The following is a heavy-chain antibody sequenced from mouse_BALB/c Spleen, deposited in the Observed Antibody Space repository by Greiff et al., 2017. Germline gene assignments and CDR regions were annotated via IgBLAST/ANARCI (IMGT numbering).Heavy chain of an antibody. CDR1: GYTFTSYW. CDR3: ARSGNAMDY. CDR2: IYPGDGDT. V-gene: IGHV1-87*01. D-gene: IGHD3-1*01. J-gene: IGHJ4*01. Sequence: VQGVESGAELARPGASVKLSCKASGYTFTSYWMQWVKQRPGQGLEWIGAIYPGDGDTRYTQKFKGKATLTADKSSSTAYMQLSSLASEDSAVYYCARSGNAMDYWGQGTSVTVSS.